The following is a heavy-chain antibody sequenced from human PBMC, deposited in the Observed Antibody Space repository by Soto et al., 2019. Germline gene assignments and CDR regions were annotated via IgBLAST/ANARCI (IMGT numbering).Heavy chain of an antibody. CDR3: ARDLGYCTNGVCPILDF. CDR2: FYHSGTT. CDR1: GDSIKNYF. Sequence: PSETLSLTCTVSGDSIKNYFWSWVRQPPGKGLEWIGHFYHSGTTNYSPALKSRVAISIDQSKNQFSLRLNSVTAADTAVYFCARDLGYCTNGVCPILDFWGQGIPVTVSS. D-gene: IGHD2-8*01. J-gene: IGHJ4*02. V-gene: IGHV4-59*01.